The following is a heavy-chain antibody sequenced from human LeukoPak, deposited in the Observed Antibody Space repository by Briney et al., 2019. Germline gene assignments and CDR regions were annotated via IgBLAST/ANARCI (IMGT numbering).Heavy chain of an antibody. CDR3: AREGYGGAEQAFDY. V-gene: IGHV3-21*01. CDR1: GFTFSSYS. CDR2: ISSSSSYI. Sequence: GGSLRLPCAASGFTFSSYSMNWVRQAPGKGLEWVSSISSSSSYIYYADSVKGRFTISRDNAKNSLYLQMNSLRAEDTAVYYCAREGYGGAEQAFDYWGQGTLVTVSS. D-gene: IGHD3-16*01. J-gene: IGHJ4*02.